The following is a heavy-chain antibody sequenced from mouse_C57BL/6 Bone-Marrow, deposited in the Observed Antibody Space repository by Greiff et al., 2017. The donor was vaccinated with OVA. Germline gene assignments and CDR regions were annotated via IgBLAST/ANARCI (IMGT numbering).Heavy chain of an antibody. CDR2: IYPGSGST. CDR3: AREKFYDGYYAWFAY. D-gene: IGHD2-3*01. CDR1: GYTFTSYW. J-gene: IGHJ3*01. V-gene: IGHV1-55*01. Sequence: QVQLKESGAELVKPGASVKMSCKASGYTFTSYWITWVKQRPGQGLEWIGDIYPGSGSTNYNEKFKSKATLTVDTSSSTAYMQLSSLTSEDSAVYYCAREKFYDGYYAWFAYWGQGTLVTVSA.